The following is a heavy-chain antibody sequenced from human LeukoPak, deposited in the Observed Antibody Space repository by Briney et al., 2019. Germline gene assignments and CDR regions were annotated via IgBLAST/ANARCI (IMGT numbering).Heavy chain of an antibody. Sequence: PGGSLRLSCAASGFTFDDYAMHWVRQAPGKGLEWVSGISWNSGSIGYADSVKGRFTISRDNAKNSLYLQMNSLRAEDTALYYCAKDGTAAAAGWFDPWGQGTLVTVSS. V-gene: IGHV3-9*01. CDR2: ISWNSGSI. D-gene: IGHD6-13*01. J-gene: IGHJ5*02. CDR3: AKDGTAAAAGWFDP. CDR1: GFTFDDYA.